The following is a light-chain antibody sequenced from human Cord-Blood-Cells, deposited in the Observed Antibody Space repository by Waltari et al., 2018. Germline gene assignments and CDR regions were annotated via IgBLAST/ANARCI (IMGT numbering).Light chain of an antibody. Sequence: EIVLTQPPLSLPVTPVEPASISSRSSPSLLDSDDANTYLNWYLQKTGQSPQLLIYTLSKRASGVPDRFSGSESGNEFTLKISRVEAEDVGVYYCMQRIEFPWTFGQGTKVEIK. CDR3: MQRIEFPWT. CDR2: TLS. J-gene: IGKJ1*01. CDR1: PSLLDSDDANTY. V-gene: IGKV2-40*01.